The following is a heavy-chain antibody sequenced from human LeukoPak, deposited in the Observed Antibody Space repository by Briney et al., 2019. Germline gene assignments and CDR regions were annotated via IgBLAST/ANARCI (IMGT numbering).Heavy chain of an antibody. Sequence: ASVKVSCKASGYTFNNYYMHWVRQAPGQGLEWMGWISAYNGNTNYAQKLQGRVTMTTDTSTSTAYMELRSLRSDDTAVYYCATYSSSWYAVFDYWGQGTLVTVSS. J-gene: IGHJ4*02. CDR3: ATYSSSWYAVFDY. V-gene: IGHV1-18*04. CDR1: GYTFNNYY. D-gene: IGHD6-13*01. CDR2: ISAYNGNT.